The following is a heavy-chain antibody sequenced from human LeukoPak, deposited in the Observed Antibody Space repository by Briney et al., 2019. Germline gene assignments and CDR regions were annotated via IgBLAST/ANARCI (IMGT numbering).Heavy chain of an antibody. CDR1: GYTFTSYA. CDR3: ARDSARRVVVPAAIGY. CDR2: INAGNGNT. V-gene: IGHV1-3*01. Sequence: GASVKVSCKASGYTFTSYAMHWVRQAPGQRLEWMGWINAGNGNTKYSQKFQGRVTITRDTSASTAYMELSSLRSGDTAVYYCARDSARRVVVPAAIGYWGQGTLVTVSS. D-gene: IGHD2-2*02. J-gene: IGHJ4*02.